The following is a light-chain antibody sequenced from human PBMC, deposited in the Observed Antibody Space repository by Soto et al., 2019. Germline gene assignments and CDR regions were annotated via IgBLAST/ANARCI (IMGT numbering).Light chain of an antibody. CDR3: SSFAGSNNVV. V-gene: IGLV2-8*01. CDR2: EVS. J-gene: IGLJ3*02. Sequence: QSALTQPPSASGSPGQSVTISCTGTNSDVGGYDFVSWYQQHPGKAPKLMIYEVSKRPSGVPDRFSGSKSGNTASLTVSGLQAEDEASYYCSSFAGSNNVVFGGGTKVTVL. CDR1: NSDVGGYDF.